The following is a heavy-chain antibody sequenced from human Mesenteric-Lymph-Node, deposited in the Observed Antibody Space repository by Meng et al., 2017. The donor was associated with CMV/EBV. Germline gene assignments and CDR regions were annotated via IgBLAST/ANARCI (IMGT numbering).Heavy chain of an antibody. D-gene: IGHD1-26*01. J-gene: IGHJ3*02. CDR2: INPNSGGT. V-gene: IGHV1-2*02. CDR1: GYTFTGYY. CDR3: ARVGGSYYLGLHAFDI. Sequence: ASVKVSCKASGYTFTGYYMHWVRQAPGQGLEWMGWINPNSGGTNYAQKFQGRVTMTRDTSISTAYMELSRLRSDDTAVYYCARVGGSYYLGLHAFDIWGQGTMVTVS.